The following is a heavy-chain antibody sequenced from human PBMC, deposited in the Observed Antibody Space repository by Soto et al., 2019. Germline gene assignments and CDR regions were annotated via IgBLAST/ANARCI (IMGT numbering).Heavy chain of an antibody. D-gene: IGHD3-10*01. CDR3: GSGPWY. V-gene: IGHV3-11*01. CDR1: GFTFSDYY. CDR2: ISSRSGTI. J-gene: IGHJ4*02. Sequence: PGGSLRLSCAASGFTFSDYYMTWIRQAPGQGLEWVSYISSRSGTIFYADSVKGRFTLSRDNSKNSMYLQMNSLRAEDTAVYYYGSGPWYWGQGTLVPASS.